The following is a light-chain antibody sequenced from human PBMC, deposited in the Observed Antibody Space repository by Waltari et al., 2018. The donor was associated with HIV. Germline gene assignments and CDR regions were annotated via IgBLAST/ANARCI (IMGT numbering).Light chain of an antibody. V-gene: IGKV1-5*03. CDR2: KAS. CDR1: QSISSW. Sequence: DIQMTQSPSTLSASVGDRVTITCRTSQSISSWVAWYQQKPGKAPKLLIYKASSLESGVPSRFSGSGSGTEFTLTISSLQPDDFATYYCQQYDNYSYTFGQGTKLEIK. J-gene: IGKJ2*01. CDR3: QQYDNYSYT.